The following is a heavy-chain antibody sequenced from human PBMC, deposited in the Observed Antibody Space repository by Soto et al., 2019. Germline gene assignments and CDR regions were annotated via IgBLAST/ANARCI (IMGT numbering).Heavy chain of an antibody. J-gene: IGHJ6*02. Sequence: SGPTLVNPPQTLTLTCTFSGFSLSTSGVGVGWIRQPPGKALEWLALIYWDDDKRYSPSLTSRPTITKDTSKNQVVLTMTNMDPVYTATYYCAHVLVVVANYGMDVWGQGTTVTVSS. V-gene: IGHV2-5*02. D-gene: IGHD2-15*01. CDR1: GFSLSTSGVG. CDR2: IYWDDDK. CDR3: AHVLVVVANYGMDV.